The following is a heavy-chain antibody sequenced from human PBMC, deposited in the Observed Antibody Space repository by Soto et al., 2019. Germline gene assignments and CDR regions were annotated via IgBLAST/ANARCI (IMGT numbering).Heavy chain of an antibody. V-gene: IGHV5-10-1*01. CDR3: VRLKPAAAGMDV. CDR1: GYSFTSYW. D-gene: IGHD6-13*01. Sequence: PGESLKISCKGSGYSFTSYWISWVRQLPGKGLEWMGSIDPSDSYTNYSSSFQGHVTISADKSISTAYLQWSSLKAADTAIYYCVRLKPAAAGMDVWGQGTTVTVSS. J-gene: IGHJ6*02. CDR2: IDPSDSYT.